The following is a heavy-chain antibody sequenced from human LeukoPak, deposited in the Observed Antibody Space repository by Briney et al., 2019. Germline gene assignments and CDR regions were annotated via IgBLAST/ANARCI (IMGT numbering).Heavy chain of an antibody. CDR3: ARQVTLYGAHDAFDL. CDR2: IYYSGRT. CDR1: GGSISSSDYY. D-gene: IGHD3-16*01. J-gene: IGHJ3*01. Sequence: SKTLSLTCTVSGGSISSSDYYWDWIRQPPGEVLEWIGNIYYSGRTYYNPSLRGRVTISVNTSKNQFSLKLNSVTAADTAVYYCARQVTLYGAHDAFDLWGQGTMVTVSS. V-gene: IGHV4-39*01.